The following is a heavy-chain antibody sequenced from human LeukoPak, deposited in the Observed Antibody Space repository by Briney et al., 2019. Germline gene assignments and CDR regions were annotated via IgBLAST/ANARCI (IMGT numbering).Heavy chain of an antibody. CDR2: ISSSSSYT. D-gene: IGHD6-19*01. J-gene: IGHJ4*02. CDR1: GFTFSDYH. V-gene: IGHV3-11*06. CDR3: AREKYSSGGGVDY. Sequence: PGGSLRLSRAASGFTFSDYHMSWIRQAPGKGLEWVSYISSSSSYTNYADSVKGRFTISRDNAKNSLYLQMNSLRAEDTAVYYCAREKYSSGGGVDYWGQGTLVTVSS.